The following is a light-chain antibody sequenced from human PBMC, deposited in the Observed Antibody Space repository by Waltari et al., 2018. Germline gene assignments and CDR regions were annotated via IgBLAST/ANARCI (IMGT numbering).Light chain of an antibody. J-gene: IGKJ1*01. CDR2: GAS. V-gene: IGKV3-20*01. Sequence: EIVLTQSPGSLSLSLGERASVSCRASQSVSTALAWYQQKPGQAPRLLLYGASTRATGIPDRFSGSGSGTDFSLTISRLEPDDFAVYYCQHYLRLPVTFGQGTTVEI. CDR1: QSVSTA. CDR3: QHYLRLPVT.